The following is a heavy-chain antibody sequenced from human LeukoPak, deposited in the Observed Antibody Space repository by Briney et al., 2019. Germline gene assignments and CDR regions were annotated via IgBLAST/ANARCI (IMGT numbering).Heavy chain of an antibody. J-gene: IGHJ5*02. CDR2: IIPILGIA. CDR1: GGTFSSYA. Sequence: SVKVSCKASGGTFSSYAISWVRQAPGQGLEWMGRIIPILGIANYAQKFQGRVTITADKSTSTAYMELSSLRSEDTAVYYCARDFTHAGGYYTDWFDPWGQGTLVTVSS. V-gene: IGHV1-69*04. D-gene: IGHD3-3*01. CDR3: ARDFTHAGGYYTDWFDP.